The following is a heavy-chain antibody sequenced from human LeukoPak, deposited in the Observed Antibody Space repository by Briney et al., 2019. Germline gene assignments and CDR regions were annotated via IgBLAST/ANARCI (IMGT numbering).Heavy chain of an antibody. Sequence: PGGSLRLSCAASGFTFSSYWMHWVRQAPGKGLVWVSRINSDGSSTSYADSVKGRFTISRDNSKNTLYLQMNSLRAEDTAVYYCAKDRPYYDILTGPQSSWGQGTLVTVSS. CDR2: INSDGSST. V-gene: IGHV3-74*01. D-gene: IGHD3-9*01. J-gene: IGHJ5*02. CDR1: GFTFSSYW. CDR3: AKDRPYYDILTGPQSS.